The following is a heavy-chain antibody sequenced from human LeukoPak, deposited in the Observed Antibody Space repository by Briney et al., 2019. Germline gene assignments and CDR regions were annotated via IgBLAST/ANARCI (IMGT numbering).Heavy chain of an antibody. CDR1: GYTFTGYY. Sequence: ASVKVSCKASGYTFTGYYTHWVRQAPGQGLEWMGRINHNSGGTNYAQKFQGRVTLTRDTSISTAYMELRRLRSDDTAVYYCARGGLANNDYWGQGTLVTVSS. CDR2: INHNSGGT. D-gene: IGHD6-19*01. J-gene: IGHJ4*02. V-gene: IGHV1-2*06. CDR3: ARGGLANNDY.